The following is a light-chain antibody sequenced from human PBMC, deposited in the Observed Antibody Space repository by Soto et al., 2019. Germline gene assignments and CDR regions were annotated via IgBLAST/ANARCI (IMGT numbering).Light chain of an antibody. J-gene: IGKJ5*01. CDR3: QQRSNWPPIN. Sequence: EIVLTQSPATLSLSPGERATLSCRASQSVSSYLAWYQQKPGQAPRLLIYDASNRATGIPARFSGSGSGTYFTLTISSLEPEDFAVYYGQQRSNWPPINFGQGTRLEIK. CDR1: QSVSSY. CDR2: DAS. V-gene: IGKV3-11*01.